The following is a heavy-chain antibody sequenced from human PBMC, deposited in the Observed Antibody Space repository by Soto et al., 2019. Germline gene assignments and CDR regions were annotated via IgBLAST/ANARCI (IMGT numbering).Heavy chain of an antibody. D-gene: IGHD2-21*01. CDR2: IYHSGST. CDR3: AREGYAHFGDDGPFDLFYFDN. J-gene: IGHJ4*02. CDR1: GGSISSGGYF. V-gene: IGHV4-31*03. Sequence: QMQLQESGPGLVKPSQTLPLTCTVSGGSISSGGYFWNWLRQHPGKGLEWIGFIYHSGSTFYSPSLQSRVSISVDTSKNQFSLKLSSVTPADTAVYYCAREGYAHFGDDGPFDLFYFDNWGPGTLVTVSS.